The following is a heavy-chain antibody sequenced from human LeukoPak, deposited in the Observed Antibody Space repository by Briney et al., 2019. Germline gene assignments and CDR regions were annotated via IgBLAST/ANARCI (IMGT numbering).Heavy chain of an antibody. CDR2: ISRSSSYI. V-gene: IGHV3-21*01. CDR1: GFTFSNYS. CDR3: ARDLGYYGSGSPYDY. D-gene: IGHD3-10*01. J-gene: IGHJ4*02. Sequence: PGGSLRLSCAASGFTFSNYSINWVRQAPGKGLEWVSSISRSSSYIYYADSVKGRFTISRENAKNSLYLQMNSLRAEDMAVYYCARDLGYYGSGSPYDYWGQGTLVTVSS.